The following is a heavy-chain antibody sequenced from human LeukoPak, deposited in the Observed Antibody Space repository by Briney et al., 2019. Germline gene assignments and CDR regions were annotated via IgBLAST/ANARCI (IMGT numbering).Heavy chain of an antibody. CDR2: IYTSGST. CDR1: GGSISNYY. CDR3: ARVGFGYDSSGYYPFDY. J-gene: IGHJ4*02. Sequence: SETLSLTCTVSGGSISNYYWSWIRQPAGKGLEWIGRIYTSGSTNYNPSLKSRVTMSVDTSKNQFSLKLSSVTAADTAVYYCARVGFGYDSSGYYPFDYWGQGTLVTVSS. D-gene: IGHD3-22*01. V-gene: IGHV4-4*07.